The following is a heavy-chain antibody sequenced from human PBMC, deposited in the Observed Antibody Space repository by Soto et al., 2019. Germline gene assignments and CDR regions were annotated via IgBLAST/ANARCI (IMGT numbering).Heavy chain of an antibody. D-gene: IGHD2-15*01. CDR3: ARDAGVVPFDY. V-gene: IGHV4-31*03. CDR2: IYYSGST. Sequence: SETLSLTCTVSGGSISSGGYYWSWIRQHPGKGLEWIGYIYYSGSTYYNPSLKSRVTISVDTSKNQFSLKLSSVAAADTAVYYCARDAGVVPFDYWGQGTLVTVSS. J-gene: IGHJ4*02. CDR1: GGSISSGGYY.